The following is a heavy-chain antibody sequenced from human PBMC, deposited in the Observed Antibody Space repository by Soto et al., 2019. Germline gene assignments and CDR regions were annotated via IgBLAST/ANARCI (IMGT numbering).Heavy chain of an antibody. D-gene: IGHD2-21*02. V-gene: IGHV1-58*01. CDR3: AAEREYCGGDCYWISYYGMDV. Sequence: SVKVSCKASGYTFTSSAVQWVRQARGQRLEWIGWIVVGSGNTNYAQKFQERVTITRDMSTSTAYMELSSLRSEDTAVYYCAAEREYCGGDCYWISYYGMDVWGQGTTVTVSS. J-gene: IGHJ6*02. CDR1: GYTFTSSA. CDR2: IVVGSGNT.